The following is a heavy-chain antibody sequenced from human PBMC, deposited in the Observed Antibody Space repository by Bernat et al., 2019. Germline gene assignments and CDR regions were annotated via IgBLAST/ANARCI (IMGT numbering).Heavy chain of an antibody. J-gene: IGHJ4*02. CDR2: VSHTGST. CDR3: ARMFPPLTDYYFDS. D-gene: IGHD3-10*02. V-gene: IGHV4-59*08. Sequence: QVQLQESDPGLVKPSETLSLTCTVSGGSISNYYWGWVRQPPGKELEWIGYVSHTGSTHYTPHLKSRATVSLDTSDNQFSLNLSSVTAADTAVYYCARMFPPLTDYYFDSWGQGTLVTVSS. CDR1: GGSISNYY.